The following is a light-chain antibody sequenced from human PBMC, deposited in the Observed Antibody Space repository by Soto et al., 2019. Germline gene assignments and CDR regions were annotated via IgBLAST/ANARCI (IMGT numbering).Light chain of an antibody. CDR1: SSDVGGYNY. CDR2: DVS. Sequence: QSALTQPASVSGSPGQSITISCTGTSSDVGGYNYVSWYQQHPGKAPKLMIYDVSYRPSGVSNRFSGSKSGNTASLTISGLQADDEADYYCSSYTSSRTVVFGGGTQLTVL. J-gene: IGLJ2*01. CDR3: SSYTSSRTVV. V-gene: IGLV2-14*03.